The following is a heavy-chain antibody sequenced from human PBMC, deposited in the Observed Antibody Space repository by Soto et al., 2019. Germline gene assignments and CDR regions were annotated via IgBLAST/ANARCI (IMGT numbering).Heavy chain of an antibody. D-gene: IGHD3-10*01. CDR1: GFTFSSYG. J-gene: IGHJ6*03. V-gene: IGHV3-30*18. Sequence: PGGSLRLSCAASGFTFSSYGMHWVRQAPGKGLEWVAVISYDGSNKYYADSVKGRFTISRDNSKNTLYLQMNSLRAEDTAVYYCAKVHGSGSYASYYYYMDVWGKGTTVTVSS. CDR2: ISYDGSNK. CDR3: AKVHGSGSYASYYYYMDV.